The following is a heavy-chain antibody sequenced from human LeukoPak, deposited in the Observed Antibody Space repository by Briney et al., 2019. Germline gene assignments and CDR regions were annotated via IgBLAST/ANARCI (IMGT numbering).Heavy chain of an antibody. CDR2: ISSSGSTI. V-gene: IGHV3-11*01. D-gene: IGHD1-1*01. CDR1: GFTFSDYY. CDR3: ARDLFGSFGEREGDWFDP. J-gene: IGHJ5*02. Sequence: RGSLRLSCAASGFTFSDYYMSWIRQAPGKGLEWVSYISSSGSTIYYADSVKGRFTISRDNAKNSLYLQMNSLRAEDTAVYYCARDLFGSFGEREGDWFDPWGQGTLVTVSS.